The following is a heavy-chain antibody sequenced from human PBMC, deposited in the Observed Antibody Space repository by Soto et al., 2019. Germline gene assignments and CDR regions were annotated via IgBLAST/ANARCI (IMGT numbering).Heavy chain of an antibody. Sequence: LSLTCTVSGGSVSSGSYYWSWIRQPPGKGLEWIGYIYYSGSTNYNPSLKSRVTISVDTSKNQFSLKLSSVTAADTAVYYCARTDCGGDCYFYNWFDPWGQGTLVTVSS. V-gene: IGHV4-61*01. J-gene: IGHJ5*02. D-gene: IGHD2-21*02. CDR1: GGSVSSGSYY. CDR3: ARTDCGGDCYFYNWFDP. CDR2: IYYSGST.